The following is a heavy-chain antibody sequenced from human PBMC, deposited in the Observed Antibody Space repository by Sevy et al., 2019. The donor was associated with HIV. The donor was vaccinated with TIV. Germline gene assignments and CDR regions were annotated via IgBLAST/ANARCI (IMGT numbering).Heavy chain of an antibody. CDR3: ANSDGYSDVYFLENSVMDV. J-gene: IGHJ6*02. V-gene: IGHV2-5*02. Sequence: SGPTLVKPTQTLTLTCTFSGFSLSTGGVGVAWIRQPPGKALEWLGIIYWDDDRRYSPSLESRVTITKDTSRNQAALTMTNMDTVDTGTYYGANSDGYSDVYFLENSVMDVWVQGTTVTASS. CDR1: GFSLSTGGVG. D-gene: IGHD5-18*01. CDR2: IYWDDDR.